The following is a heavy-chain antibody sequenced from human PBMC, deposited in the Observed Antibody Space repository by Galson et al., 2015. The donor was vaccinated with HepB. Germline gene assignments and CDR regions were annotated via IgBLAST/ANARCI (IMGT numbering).Heavy chain of an antibody. CDR1: GFTFSNAW. J-gene: IGHJ4*02. D-gene: IGHD3-10*01. Sequence: SLRLSCAASGFTFSNAWMSWVRQAPGKGLEWVGRIKSKTDGGTTDYAAPVKGRFTISRDDSKNTLYLQMNSLKTEDTAVYYCTTAIWFGELWFDYWGQGTLVTVSS. CDR2: IKSKTDGGTT. V-gene: IGHV3-15*01. CDR3: TTAIWFGELWFDY.